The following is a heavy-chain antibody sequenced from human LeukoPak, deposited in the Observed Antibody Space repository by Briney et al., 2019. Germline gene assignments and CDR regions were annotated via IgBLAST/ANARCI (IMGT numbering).Heavy chain of an antibody. CDR3: ARWGGTRQYYFDY. CDR1: GFIFSDYG. CDR2: TRFDGSIK. V-gene: IGHV3-33*01. Sequence: GGSLRLSCAVSGFIFSDYGFHWVRQAPGKGLEWVAVTRFDGSIKQYADSVKGRFTISRDDSKDTLYLQMNFLKSEDTAVYYCARWGGTRQYYFDYWGQGTLVTVSS. J-gene: IGHJ4*02. D-gene: IGHD1-1*01.